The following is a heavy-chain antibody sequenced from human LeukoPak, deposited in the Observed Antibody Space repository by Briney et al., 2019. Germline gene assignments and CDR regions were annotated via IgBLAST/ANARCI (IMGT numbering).Heavy chain of an antibody. CDR3: ARDVPGGSWFFL. Sequence: SLTVSRKGSVGTFSSYTISWVRHAPGHGLERMGGIIPIFGTANYAQKFQGRVTITTDESTSTAYMELSSLRSEDTAVYYCARDVPGGSWFFLGGQGTLVTVSA. J-gene: IGHJ4*02. D-gene: IGHD6-13*01. CDR2: IIPIFGTA. CDR1: VGTFSSYT. V-gene: IGHV1-69*05.